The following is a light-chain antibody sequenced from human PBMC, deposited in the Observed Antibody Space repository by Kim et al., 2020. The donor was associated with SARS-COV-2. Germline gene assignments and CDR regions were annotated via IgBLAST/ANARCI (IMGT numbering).Light chain of an antibody. Sequence: QRVNISCTGSSSNIGAGYDVHWYQQLPGTAPKLLIYGNSNRPSGVPDRFSGSKSGTSASLAITGLQAEDEADYYCQSYDSGLSGVFGGGTQLTVL. J-gene: IGLJ2*01. CDR3: QSYDSGLSGV. V-gene: IGLV1-40*01. CDR2: GNS. CDR1: SSNIGAGYD.